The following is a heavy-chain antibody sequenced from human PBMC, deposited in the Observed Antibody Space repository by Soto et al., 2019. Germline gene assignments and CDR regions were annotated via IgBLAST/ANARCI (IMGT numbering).Heavy chain of an antibody. CDR3: ARTYYYGSGSYSYNWFDP. V-gene: IGHV4-4*02. CDR2: IYHSGST. Sequence: SETLCLTCAVSSGSISSSNWWSWVRQPPGKGLEWIGEIYHSGSTNYNPSLKSRVTISVDKSENQFSLKLSSVTAADTAVYYCARTYYYGSGSYSYNWFDPWGQGTLVTVSS. CDR1: SGSISSSNW. D-gene: IGHD3-10*01. J-gene: IGHJ5*02.